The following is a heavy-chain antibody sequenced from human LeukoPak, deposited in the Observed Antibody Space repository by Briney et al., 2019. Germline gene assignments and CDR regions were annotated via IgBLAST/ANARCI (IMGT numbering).Heavy chain of an antibody. J-gene: IGHJ4*02. CDR3: ARHLGTYSDH. Sequence: GRSLRLSCAASGLSFSGYWMYWVRQAPGKGLVWVSLINGDGSSTNYADSVKGRFTISRDNAKNTLYLQVNSLRADDTAVYYCARHLGTYSDHWGQGTLVTVSA. CDR1: GLSFSGYW. CDR2: INGDGSST. V-gene: IGHV3-74*01. D-gene: IGHD1-1*01.